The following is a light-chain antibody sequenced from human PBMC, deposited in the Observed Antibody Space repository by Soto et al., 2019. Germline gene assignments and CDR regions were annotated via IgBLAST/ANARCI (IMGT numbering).Light chain of an antibody. V-gene: IGKV3-20*01. CDR2: GAS. J-gene: IGKJ4*01. CDR3: QQYGRSLS. CDR1: QSVSTNY. Sequence: EVVLTQSPGTLSLSPGERATLSCRASQSVSTNYLAWYQQKPGQAPRLLIYGASIRATGIPDRFSGSGSGTDFTLTISRLESEDFAVYYCQQYGRSLSFGGGTKVEIK.